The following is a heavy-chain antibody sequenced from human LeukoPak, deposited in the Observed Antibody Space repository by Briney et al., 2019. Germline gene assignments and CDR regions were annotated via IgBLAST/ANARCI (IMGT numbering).Heavy chain of an antibody. CDR1: GFTFNDYD. CDR2: ISASGSKT. J-gene: IGHJ4*02. CDR3: AKGIYDYALDF. D-gene: IGHD4/OR15-4a*01. V-gene: IGHV3-23*02. Sequence: PGGSLRLSCAASGFTFNDYDMTWIRQAPGKGLEWVSLISASGSKTYYGGSAKGRFIISRDNSKNTLNLQMTNLRAEDTALYYCAKGIYDYALDFWGQGALVTVSS.